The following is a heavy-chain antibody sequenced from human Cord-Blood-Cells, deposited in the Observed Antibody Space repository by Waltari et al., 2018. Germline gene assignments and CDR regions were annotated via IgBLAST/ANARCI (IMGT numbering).Heavy chain of an antibody. CDR2: ICPTFGKA. V-gene: IGHV1-69*06. CDR3: ARERAYSNYGYYYYGMDV. CDR1: GGTFSSYA. J-gene: IGHJ6*02. Sequence: QVQLVQSGAEVKKPGSSVKVSCKASGGTFSSYAISWVRQAPGQGLAWMGGRGGICPTFGKANYAQKFQGRVTITADKSTSTAYMELSSLRSEDTAVYYCARERAYSNYGYYYYGMDVWGQGTTVTVSS. D-gene: IGHD4-4*01.